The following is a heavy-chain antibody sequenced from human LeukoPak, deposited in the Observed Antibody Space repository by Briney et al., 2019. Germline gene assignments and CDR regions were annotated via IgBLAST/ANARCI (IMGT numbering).Heavy chain of an antibody. CDR1: GYTFTNYD. Sequence: GASVKVSCKASGYTFTNYDIYWVRQATGQGLEWMGWMNPKSGNTGSAQTFQGRVTMTRNTSMSSAYMELSSLRSEDTAVYYCARGSFSPWIQLWSEHPYFDYWGQGTLVTVSS. D-gene: IGHD5-18*01. CDR2: MNPKSGNT. J-gene: IGHJ4*02. V-gene: IGHV1-8*01. CDR3: ARGSFSPWIQLWSEHPYFDY.